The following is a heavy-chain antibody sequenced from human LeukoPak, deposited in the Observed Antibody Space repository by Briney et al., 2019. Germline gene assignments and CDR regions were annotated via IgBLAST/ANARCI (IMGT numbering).Heavy chain of an antibody. D-gene: IGHD6-13*01. J-gene: IGHJ4*02. Sequence: PGGSLRLPCAASGFTFGAYAMSWVRQAPGKGLEWVSAIGGGGRTTYYADSVKGRFTISRDNSKNTLFLQMNSLRAEDTAVYYCAKAGHSGSWYGFDYWGQGTLVTVSS. CDR3: AKAGHSGSWYGFDY. CDR1: GFTFGAYA. V-gene: IGHV3-23*01. CDR2: IGGGGRTT.